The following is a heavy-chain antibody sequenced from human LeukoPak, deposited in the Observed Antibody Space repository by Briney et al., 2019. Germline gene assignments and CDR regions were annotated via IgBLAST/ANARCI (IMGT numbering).Heavy chain of an antibody. V-gene: IGHV3-23*01. CDR2: LTGSGASA. J-gene: IGHJ4*02. D-gene: IGHD3-22*01. Sequence: GGSLRLSCAASGFTFSSYAMSWVRQAPGKGLEWVSGLTGSGASAYYADSVKGRFTISRDNSKNTLYLRLNSLRAEDTAVYYCAKVSSPYHYDSGGRNYYFDYWGQGTLVTVSS. CDR1: GFTFSSYA. CDR3: AKVSSPYHYDSGGRNYYFDY.